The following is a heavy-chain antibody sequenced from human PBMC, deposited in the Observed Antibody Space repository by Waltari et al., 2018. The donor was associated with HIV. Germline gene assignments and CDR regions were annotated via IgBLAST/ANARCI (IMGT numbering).Heavy chain of an antibody. CDR1: GFTFSSSW. J-gene: IGHJ4*02. Sequence: EVRLVESGGGLVQPGGSLRLSCAASGFTFSSSWMTWVRQAPGKGLEWVANIKEDRSEIHYVDSVKGRFTISRDNAKNSLYLQMNSLRAEDTAVYYCARRQQLTDWGQGTLVTVSS. CDR3: ARRQQLTD. D-gene: IGHD6-13*01. CDR2: IKEDRSEI. V-gene: IGHV3-7*01.